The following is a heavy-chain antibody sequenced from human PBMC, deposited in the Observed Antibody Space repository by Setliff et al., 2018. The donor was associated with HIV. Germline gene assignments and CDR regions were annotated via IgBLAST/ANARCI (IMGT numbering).Heavy chain of an antibody. CDR1: GGSISSTSYY. V-gene: IGHV4-39*01. Sequence: KPSETLSLTCTVSGGSISSTSYYWGWIRQPPGKGLEWIGNIYYSGGTDYHPSLKSRVTISVDTSKNQFSLRLTSVTAADTAMYYCARHDFWSGSGSYYRVPGCYYFDPWGQGTLVTVSS. J-gene: IGHJ4*02. CDR2: IYYSGGT. D-gene: IGHD3-10*01. CDR3: ARHDFWSGSGSYYRVPGCYYFDP.